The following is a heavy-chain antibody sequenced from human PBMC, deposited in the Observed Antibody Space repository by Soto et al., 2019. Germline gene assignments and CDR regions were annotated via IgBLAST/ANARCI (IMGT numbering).Heavy chain of an antibody. V-gene: IGHV1-69*06. J-gene: IGHJ4*02. Sequence: QVQLVQSGTVVQRRGSSVKVSCQASGGTFSSHGMAWVRQAPGQGLEWMGGIIPTFGTPTYAPKFQGRVTITADKSTNTAYMELSSLRSEDTGVYYCARERSAQYCDFWGQGTLITVSS. D-gene: IGHD2-15*01. CDR1: GGTFSSHG. CDR2: IIPTFGTP. CDR3: ARERSAQYCDF.